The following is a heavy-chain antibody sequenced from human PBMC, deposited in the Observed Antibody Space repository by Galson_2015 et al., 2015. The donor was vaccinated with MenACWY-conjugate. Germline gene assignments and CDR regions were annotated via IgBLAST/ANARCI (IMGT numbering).Heavy chain of an antibody. V-gene: IGHV3-74*01. Sequence: SLRLSCAASGFTFSSYWMHWVRQVPGKGLVWVSRINSGGSSTNYADSVKGRFTISRDNARNTLYLQMNSLRAEDTAVYSCIRGAEYGSGSYSVGEYWGQGTLGTGSS. CDR3: IRGAEYGSGSYSVGEY. J-gene: IGHJ4*02. CDR2: INSGGSST. D-gene: IGHD3-10*01. CDR1: GFTFSSYW.